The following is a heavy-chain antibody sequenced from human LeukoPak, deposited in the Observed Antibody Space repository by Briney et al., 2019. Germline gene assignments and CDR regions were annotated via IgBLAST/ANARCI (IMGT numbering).Heavy chain of an antibody. CDR2: IYYSGST. Sequence: PSETLSLTCTVSGGSISSYYWSWIRQPPGKGLEWIGYIYYSGSTNYNPSLKSRVTISVDTSKNQFSLKLSSVTAADTAVYYCARATTRDSSGWYFLDYWGQGTLVTVSS. V-gene: IGHV4-59*01. J-gene: IGHJ4*02. CDR3: ARATTRDSSGWYFLDY. D-gene: IGHD6-19*01. CDR1: GGSISSYY.